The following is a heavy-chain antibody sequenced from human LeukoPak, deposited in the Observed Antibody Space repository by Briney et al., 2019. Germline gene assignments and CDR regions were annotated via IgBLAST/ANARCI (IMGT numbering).Heavy chain of an antibody. CDR3: ARPTDTAMVRVAFDI. D-gene: IGHD5-18*01. J-gene: IGHJ3*02. CDR2: ISSSSSYI. CDR1: GFTFSSYS. Sequence: GGSLRLSCAASGFTFSSYSMNWVRQAPGKGPEWVSSISSSSSYIYYADSVKGRFTISRDNAKNSLYLQMNSLRAEDTAVYYCARPTDTAMVRVAFDIWGQGTMVTVSS. V-gene: IGHV3-21*01.